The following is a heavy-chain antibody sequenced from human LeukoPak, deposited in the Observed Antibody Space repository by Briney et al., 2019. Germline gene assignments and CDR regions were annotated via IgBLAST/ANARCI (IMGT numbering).Heavy chain of an antibody. CDR3: TTVGSKVRFGELSPDY. D-gene: IGHD3-10*01. CDR2: IKSKTDGGTT. V-gene: IGHV3-15*01. CDR1: GFTFSNAW. J-gene: IGHJ4*02. Sequence: PGGSLRLSCAASGFTFSNAWMSWVRQAPGKGLEWVGRIKSKTDGGTTDCAAPVKGRFTISRDDSKNTLYLQMNSLKTEDTAAYYCTTVGSKVRFGELSPDYWGQGTLVTVSS.